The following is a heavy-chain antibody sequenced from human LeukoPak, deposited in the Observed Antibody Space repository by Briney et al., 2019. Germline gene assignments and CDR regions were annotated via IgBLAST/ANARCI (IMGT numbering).Heavy chain of an antibody. CDR3: ARDAYYDFWSGYWGGTLYYYYGMDV. Sequence: GGSLRLSCAASGFTFSSYAMSWVRQAPGKGLEWVAVISYDGSNKYYADSVKGRFTISRDNSKNTLYLQMNSLRAEDTAVYYCARDAYYDFWSGYWGGTLYYYYGMDVWGQGTTVTVSS. CDR1: GFTFSSYA. CDR2: ISYDGSNK. V-gene: IGHV3-30-3*01. J-gene: IGHJ6*02. D-gene: IGHD3-3*01.